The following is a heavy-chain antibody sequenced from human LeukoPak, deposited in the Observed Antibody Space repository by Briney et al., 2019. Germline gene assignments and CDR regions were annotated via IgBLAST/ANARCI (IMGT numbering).Heavy chain of an antibody. CDR2: ISSSSNYI. V-gene: IGHV3-21*01. J-gene: IGHJ3*02. CDR3: ARDRIIYGDYGDAFDI. D-gene: IGHD4-17*01. CDR1: GFTFYTYS. Sequence: GGSLRLSCAASGFTFYTYSMNWVRQAPGKGLEWVSSISSSSNYIYYADSVKGRFTISRDNAKNSLYLQMNSLRAEDTAVYYCARDRIIYGDYGDAFDIWGQGTMVTVSS.